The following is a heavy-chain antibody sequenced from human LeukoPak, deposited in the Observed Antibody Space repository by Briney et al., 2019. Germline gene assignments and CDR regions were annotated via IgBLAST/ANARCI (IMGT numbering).Heavy chain of an antibody. Sequence: GGSLRLSCAASGFTFSSYWMHWVRQAPGKGLVWVSRINSDGSSTSCADSVKGRFTISRDNAKNTLYLQMNSLRAEDTAVYYCAREGPYCSSTSCYYYYGMDVWGQGTTVTVSS. CDR3: AREGPYCSSTSCYYYYGMDV. V-gene: IGHV3-74*01. D-gene: IGHD2-2*01. J-gene: IGHJ6*02. CDR2: INSDGSST. CDR1: GFTFSSYW.